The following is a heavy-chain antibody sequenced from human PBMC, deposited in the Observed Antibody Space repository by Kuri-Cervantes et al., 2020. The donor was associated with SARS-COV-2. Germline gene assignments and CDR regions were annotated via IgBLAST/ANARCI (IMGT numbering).Heavy chain of an antibody. CDR3: VRFRYYDSMRNASDI. CDR1: GYTFTGYY. CDR2: INTNSGGT. J-gene: IGHJ3*02. D-gene: IGHD3-22*01. Sequence: ASVKVSCKASGYTFTGYYMHWVRQAPGQGLEWMGWINTNSGGTNYAQKFQGRVTMTRDTSISTAYMELSRLRLDDTAAFYCVRFRYYDSMRNASDIWGQGTMVTVSS. V-gene: IGHV1-2*02.